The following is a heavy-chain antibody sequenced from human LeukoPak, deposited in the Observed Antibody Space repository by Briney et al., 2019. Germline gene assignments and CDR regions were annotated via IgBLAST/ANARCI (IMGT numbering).Heavy chain of an antibody. CDR2: IFPGDSDT. V-gene: IGHV5-51*01. CDR1: GYTFTTHW. D-gene: IGHD1/OR15-1a*01. J-gene: IGHJ4*02. Sequence: GESLKISCKGSGYTFTTHWIAWVRQMPGKGLEWMGIIFPGDSDTTYSLSFEGQVAISADKSINTAYLQWSSLKAPGTAMYYCATAESQTRFDFWGEGTLVTVSS. CDR3: ATAESQTRFDF.